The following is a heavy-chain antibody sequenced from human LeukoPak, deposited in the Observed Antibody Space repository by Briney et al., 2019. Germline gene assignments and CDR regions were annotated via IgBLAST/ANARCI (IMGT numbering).Heavy chain of an antibody. CDR1: GFTFSSYA. CDR2: ISGSGGST. Sequence: PGRSLRLSCAASGFTFSSYAMSWVRQAPGKGLEWVSAISGSGGSTYYADSVKGRFTISRDNSKNTLYLQMNSLRAEDTAVYYCAKGPSGWYYFDYWGQGTLVTVSS. J-gene: IGHJ4*02. CDR3: AKGPSGWYYFDY. D-gene: IGHD6-19*01. V-gene: IGHV3-23*01.